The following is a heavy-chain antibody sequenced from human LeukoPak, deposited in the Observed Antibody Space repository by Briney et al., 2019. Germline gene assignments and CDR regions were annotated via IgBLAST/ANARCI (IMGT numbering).Heavy chain of an antibody. CDR2: IGTIGDT. CDR3: ARATVIGNAPVPGYMDV. D-gene: IGHD2-21*01. Sequence: PGGSLRLSCAASGFTFSTYDVHGVRQVSGKGLEWVSSIGTIGDTFYPGSVKGRFTISRENAKNSLYLQMNGLRAGDTAVYYCARATVIGNAPVPGYMDVWGKGTTVTVSS. V-gene: IGHV3-13*01. J-gene: IGHJ6*03. CDR1: GFTFSTYD.